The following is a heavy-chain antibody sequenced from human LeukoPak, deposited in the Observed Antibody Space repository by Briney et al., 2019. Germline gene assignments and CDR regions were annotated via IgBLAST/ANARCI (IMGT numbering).Heavy chain of an antibody. CDR3: AKRSGITMVRDYYYYYMDV. D-gene: IGHD3-10*01. J-gene: IGHJ6*03. CDR2: ISSSGSTI. Sequence: GGSLRLSCAASGFTFSSYEMNWVRQAPGKGLEWVSYISSSGSTIYYADSVKGRFTISRDNAKNSLYLQMNSLRAEDTAVYYCAKRSGITMVRDYYYYYMDVWGKGTTVTISS. CDR1: GFTFSSYE. V-gene: IGHV3-48*03.